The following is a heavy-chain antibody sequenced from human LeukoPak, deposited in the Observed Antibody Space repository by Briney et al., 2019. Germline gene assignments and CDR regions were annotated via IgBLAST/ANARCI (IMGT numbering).Heavy chain of an antibody. CDR1: GGSISTYY. J-gene: IGHJ4*02. Sequence: SETLSLTCTVSGGSISTYYWSWIRQPPGKELEWIGYIYYSGSTNYSPSLKTRATISVDTSKKQLSLKLTSVTTADTAVYYCARGVDYCDYWGQGTLVTVSS. CDR3: ARGVDYCDY. V-gene: IGHV4-59*01. CDR2: IYYSGST.